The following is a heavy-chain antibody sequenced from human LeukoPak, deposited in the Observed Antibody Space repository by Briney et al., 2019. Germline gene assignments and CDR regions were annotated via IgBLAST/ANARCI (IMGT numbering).Heavy chain of an antibody. D-gene: IGHD3-16*01. CDR2: IIPIFGTA. CDR3: ARCPLTMITFGGVFFDY. CDR1: GGTFSSYA. Sequence: ASVKVSCKASGGTFSSYAISWVRQAPGQGLEWMGGIIPIFGTANYAQKFQGRVTITADESTSTAYMELSSLRSEDTAVYYCARCPLTMITFGGVFFDYWGQGTLVTVSS. J-gene: IGHJ4*02. V-gene: IGHV1-69*13.